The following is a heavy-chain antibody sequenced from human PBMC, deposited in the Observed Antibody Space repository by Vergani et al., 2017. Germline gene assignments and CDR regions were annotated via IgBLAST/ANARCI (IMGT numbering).Heavy chain of an antibody. CDR2: LSASDLRT. V-gene: IGHV3-23*01. CDR3: AKVDRSEVAGTFGAFDI. Sequence: EVQLLESGGDLVQPGGSLRLSCAASGFTFIMHAMSWVRQAPGKGRGWVSTLSASDLRTNYADSVKGRFTISRDISKNTLFLHMNSLRPEDTAVYYCAKVDRSEVAGTFGAFDIWGQGTMVTVSS. CDR1: GFTFIMHA. J-gene: IGHJ3*02. D-gene: IGHD6-19*01.